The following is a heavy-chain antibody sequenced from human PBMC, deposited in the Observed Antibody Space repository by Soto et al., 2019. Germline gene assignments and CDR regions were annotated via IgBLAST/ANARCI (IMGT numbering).Heavy chain of an antibody. CDR1: GFTFSSYG. D-gene: IGHD3-9*01. Sequence: GGSLRLSCAASGFTFSSYGMHWVRQAPGKGLEWVAVIWNDGNNKYFADSVKGLFTISRDISKNTLYLQMNSLRAEDTVLYYCARVLRYFDWDYAFDIWGQGTMVTVSS. J-gene: IGHJ3*02. CDR3: ARVLRYFDWDYAFDI. V-gene: IGHV3-33*01. CDR2: IWNDGNNK.